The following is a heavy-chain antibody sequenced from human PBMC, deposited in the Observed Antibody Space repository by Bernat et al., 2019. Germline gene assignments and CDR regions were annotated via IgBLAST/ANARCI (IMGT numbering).Heavy chain of an antibody. J-gene: IGHJ6*02. V-gene: IGHV3-30-3*01. Sequence: QVQLVESGGGVVQPGRSLRLSCAASGFTFSSYAMHWVRQAPGKGLEWVAVISYDGSNKYYADSVKGRFTISRDNSKNTLYLQMNSLRAEDTAVYYCARLVYYYYGMDVWGQGTTVTVSS. CDR3: ARLVYYYYGMDV. CDR1: GFTFSSYA. CDR2: ISYDGSNK. D-gene: IGHD3-10*01.